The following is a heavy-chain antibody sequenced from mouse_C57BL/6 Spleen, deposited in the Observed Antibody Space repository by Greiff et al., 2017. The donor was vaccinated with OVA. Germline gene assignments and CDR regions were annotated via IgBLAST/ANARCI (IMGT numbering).Heavy chain of an antibody. CDR1: GYSITSGYY. J-gene: IGHJ2*01. CDR3: ARDAYCDY. Sequence: EVQLVESGPGLVKPSQSLSLTCSVTGYSITSGYYWNWIRQFPGNTLEWMGYISYDGSNNYNPSLKNRISITRDTSKNQFFLKLNSVTTEDTATYYCARDAYCDYWGQGTTLTVSS. V-gene: IGHV3-6*01. CDR2: ISYDGSN.